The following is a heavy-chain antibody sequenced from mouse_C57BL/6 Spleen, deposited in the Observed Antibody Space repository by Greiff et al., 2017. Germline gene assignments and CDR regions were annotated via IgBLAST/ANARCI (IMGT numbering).Heavy chain of an antibody. CDR3: ARSGGNYGYFDY. D-gene: IGHD2-1*01. CDR1: GYTFTSYW. Sequence: QVQLQQSGTELVKPGASVKLSCKASGYTFTSYWMHWVKQRPGQGLEWIGNINPSNGGTNYNEKFKSKATLTVDKSSSTAYMQLSSLTSEDSAVYYCARSGGNYGYFDYWGQGTTLTVSS. CDR2: INPSNGGT. V-gene: IGHV1-53*01. J-gene: IGHJ2*01.